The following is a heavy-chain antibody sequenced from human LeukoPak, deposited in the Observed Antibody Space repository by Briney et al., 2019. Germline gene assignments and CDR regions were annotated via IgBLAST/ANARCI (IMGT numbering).Heavy chain of an antibody. D-gene: IGHD3-9*01. CDR1: GFTFDGYG. CDR3: TKVTDWRTGFDY. V-gene: IGHV3-9*01. CDR2: ITWNSDDM. Sequence: AGGSLRLSGAASGFTFDGYGMYWVRQAPGKGLKWVSGITWNSDDMAYADSVKGRFTISRDNAKNCLYLQMNSLRVEDTALYYCTKVTDWRTGFDYWGQGTLVTVSS. J-gene: IGHJ4*02.